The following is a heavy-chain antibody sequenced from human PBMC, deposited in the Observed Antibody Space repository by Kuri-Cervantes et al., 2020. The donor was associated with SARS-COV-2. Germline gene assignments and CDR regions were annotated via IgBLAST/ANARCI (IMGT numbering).Heavy chain of an antibody. CDR3: ASSSSSWPYYFDY. J-gene: IGHJ4*02. CDR1: GGSISSHY. CDR2: IYYSGST. V-gene: IGHV4-59*11. D-gene: IGHD6-13*01. Sequence: GSLRLSCTVSGGSISSHYWSWIRQPPGKGLEWIGYIYYSGSTNYNPSLKSRVTISVDTSKNQFSLKLSSVTAADTAVYYCASSSSSWPYYFDYWGQGTLVTVSS.